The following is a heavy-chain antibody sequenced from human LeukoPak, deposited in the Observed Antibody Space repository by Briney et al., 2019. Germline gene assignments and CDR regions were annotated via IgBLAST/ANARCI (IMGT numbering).Heavy chain of an antibody. CDR1: GGSISSSSYY. CDR2: IYYSGST. J-gene: IGHJ4*02. V-gene: IGHV4-39*07. Sequence: PSETLSLTCTVSGGSISSSSYYWGWIRQPPGKGLEWIGSIYYSGSTYYNPSLKSRVTISVDTSKNQFSLKLSSVTAADTAVYYCARLKYYDSSGIVNVFDYWGQGTLVTVSS. CDR3: ARLKYYDSSGIVNVFDY. D-gene: IGHD3-22*01.